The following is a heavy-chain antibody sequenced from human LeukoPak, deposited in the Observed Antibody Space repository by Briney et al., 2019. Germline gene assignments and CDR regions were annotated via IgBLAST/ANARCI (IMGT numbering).Heavy chain of an antibody. D-gene: IGHD1-26*01. Sequence: ASVKVSCKASGYTFTGYYMHWVRQAPGQGLEWMGWINPKSGGTNYAQKFQGRVTMTRDTSISTAYMELSRLRSDDTAVYYCARGVSGSYYYYYMDVWGKGTTVTVSS. V-gene: IGHV1-2*02. CDR1: GYTFTGYY. J-gene: IGHJ6*03. CDR3: ARGVSGSYYYYYMDV. CDR2: INPKSGGT.